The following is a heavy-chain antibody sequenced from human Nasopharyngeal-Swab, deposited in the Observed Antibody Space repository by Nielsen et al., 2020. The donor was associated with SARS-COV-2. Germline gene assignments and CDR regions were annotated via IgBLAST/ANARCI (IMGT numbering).Heavy chain of an antibody. Sequence: SGPTLVKPTQTLTLTCSFSGFSLSTSEMSVSWIRQPPGKALEWLARIDWDGDKFYHPSLKTRLTISQDTSNNQVVLSLADVDPVDTATFYCVRHHYHYDGRDYWGQGILVTITS. CDR3: VRHHYHYDGRDY. CDR1: GFSLSTSEMS. D-gene: IGHD3-22*01. V-gene: IGHV2-70*17. CDR2: IDWDGDK. J-gene: IGHJ4*02.